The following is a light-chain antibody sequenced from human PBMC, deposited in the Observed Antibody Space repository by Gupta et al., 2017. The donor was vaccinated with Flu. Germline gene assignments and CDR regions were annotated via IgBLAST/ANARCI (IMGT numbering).Light chain of an antibody. CDR2: GKN. Sequence: SSELTQDPAVSVALGQTVRITCQGDSLRSYYTGWYQQKPGQAPILVIHGKNNRPSGIPDRFSGSSSGNTASLTITGAQAEDEADYHCSSLDSRGNQLVFGGGTKLTVL. V-gene: IGLV3-19*01. CDR3: SSLDSRGNQLV. J-gene: IGLJ3*02. CDR1: SLRSYY.